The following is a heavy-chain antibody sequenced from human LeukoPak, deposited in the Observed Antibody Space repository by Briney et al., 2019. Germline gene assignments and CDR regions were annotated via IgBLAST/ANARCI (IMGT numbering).Heavy chain of an antibody. Sequence: SETLSLTCAVYGVSFSDYYWTWIRQPPGKGLEWIGEVNHNGSTNYNPSLKSRVTVSVDTSKNQFSLKLSSVTAADKAVYYCARGRGVVIPATIPTKWHFDLWGRGTLVTVSS. CDR3: ARGRGVVIPATIPTKWHFDL. V-gene: IGHV4-34*01. CDR1: GVSFSDYY. CDR2: VNHNGST. J-gene: IGHJ2*01. D-gene: IGHD2-2*02.